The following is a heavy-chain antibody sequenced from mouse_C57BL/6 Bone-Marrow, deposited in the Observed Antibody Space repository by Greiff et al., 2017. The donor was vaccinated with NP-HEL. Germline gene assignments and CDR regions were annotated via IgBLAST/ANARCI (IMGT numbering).Heavy chain of an antibody. CDR1: GFTFSDAW. D-gene: IGHD3-2*02. J-gene: IGHJ3*01. CDR2: IRNKANNHAT. CDR3: TRGTAQAPWFAY. Sequence: EVKLEESGGGLVQPGGSMKLSCAASGFTFSDAWMDWVRQSPEKGLEWVAEIRNKANNHATYYAESVKGRFTISRDDSKSSVYLQMNSLRAEDTGIYYCTRGTAQAPWFAYWGQGTLVTVSA. V-gene: IGHV6-6*01.